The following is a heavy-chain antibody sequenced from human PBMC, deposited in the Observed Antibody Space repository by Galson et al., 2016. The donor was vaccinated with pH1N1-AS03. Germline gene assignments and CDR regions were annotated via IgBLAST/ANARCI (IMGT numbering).Heavy chain of an antibody. CDR1: GGSVSSNTW. D-gene: IGHD1-7*01. J-gene: IGHJ3*01. Sequence: ETLSLTCDVSGGSVSSNTWWSWVRQPPGKGLEWIGEIHHRGTINYNPSLKSRVIISIDKSKNHFSLNLRPVTAADTAVYYCARKDLLNRLELFWCPFDVWDQGAMVTVSS. V-gene: IGHV4-4*02. CDR3: ARKDLLNRLELFWCPFDV. CDR2: IHHRGTI.